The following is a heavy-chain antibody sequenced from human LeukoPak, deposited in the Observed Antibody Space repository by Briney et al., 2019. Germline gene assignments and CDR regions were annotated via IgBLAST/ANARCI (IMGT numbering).Heavy chain of an antibody. CDR2: ISTNGGPT. J-gene: IGHJ4*02. CDR1: GFTFSSYA. D-gene: IGHD7-27*01. Sequence: PGGSLRLSCAASGFTFSSYAMHWVRQAPGKGLEYVSTISTNGGPTYYAISVEGRFTISRDNSKNTLYLQMGSLRAEDMAVYFCARDLTGTYSFDYWGQGTLVTVSS. V-gene: IGHV3-64*01. CDR3: ARDLTGTYSFDY.